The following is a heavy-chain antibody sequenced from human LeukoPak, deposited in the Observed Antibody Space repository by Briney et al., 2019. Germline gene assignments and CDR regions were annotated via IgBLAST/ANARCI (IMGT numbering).Heavy chain of an antibody. CDR1: GFTFSSYW. Sequence: GGSLRLSCAASGFTFSSYWMSWVRQAPGKGLEWVANIKQDGSEKYYVDSVKGRFTISRDNAKNSLYLQMNSLRAEDTAVYYCARSQAGEMATIEMDYWGQGTLVTVSS. CDR2: IKQDGSEK. J-gene: IGHJ4*02. CDR3: ARSQAGEMATIEMDY. D-gene: IGHD5-24*01. V-gene: IGHV3-7*01.